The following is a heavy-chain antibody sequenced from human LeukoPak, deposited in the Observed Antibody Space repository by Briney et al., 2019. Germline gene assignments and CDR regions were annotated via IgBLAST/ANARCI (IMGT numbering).Heavy chain of an antibody. Sequence: GGSLRLSCAASGFIFRTYAMSWVRQAPGKELEWVSALSGSGDKTFYADSVRGRFTISRDNSKNTLYLQMNSLRAEDTAVYYCAKDLNYGFDYWGQGTLVTVSS. V-gene: IGHV3-23*01. CDR2: LSGSGDKT. CDR1: GFIFRTYA. J-gene: IGHJ4*02. CDR3: AKDLNYGFDY. D-gene: IGHD4-11*01.